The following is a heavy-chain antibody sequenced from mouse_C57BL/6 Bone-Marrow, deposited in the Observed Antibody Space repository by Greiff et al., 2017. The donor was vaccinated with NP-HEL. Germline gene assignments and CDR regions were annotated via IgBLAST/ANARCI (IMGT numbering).Heavy chain of an antibody. D-gene: IGHD2-3*01. CDR1: GYSITSGYY. J-gene: IGHJ4*01. Sequence: EVQLQQSGPGLVKPSQSLSLTCSVTGYSITSGYYWNWIRQFPGNKLEWMGYISYDGSNNYNPSLKNRISITRDTSKNQFFLKLNSVTTEDTATYYCAGEDGYYEAMDYWGQGTSVTVSS. CDR3: AGEDGYYEAMDY. V-gene: IGHV3-6*01. CDR2: ISYDGSN.